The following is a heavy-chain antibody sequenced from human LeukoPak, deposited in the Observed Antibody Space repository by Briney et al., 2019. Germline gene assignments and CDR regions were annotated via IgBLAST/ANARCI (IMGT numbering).Heavy chain of an antibody. D-gene: IGHD3-3*01. Sequence: SGTLSLTCTVSGGSISSYYWSWIRQPPGKGLEWIGSIYYSGSTYYNPSLKSRVTISVDTSKNQFSLKLSSVTAADTAVYYCARLRSLEWSDYWGQGTLVTVSS. J-gene: IGHJ4*02. CDR3: ARLRSLEWSDY. V-gene: IGHV4-39*01. CDR2: IYYSGST. CDR1: GGSISSYY.